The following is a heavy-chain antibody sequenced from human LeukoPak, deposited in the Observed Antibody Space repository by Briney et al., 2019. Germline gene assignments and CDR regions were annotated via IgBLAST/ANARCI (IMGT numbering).Heavy chain of an antibody. CDR3: ERRLRYFDPSNRGYYMDV. J-gene: IGHJ6*03. Sequence: SETLSLTCAVYGGSFSGYYWSWIRQPPGKGLEWIGEINHSGSTNYNPSLKSRVTISVDTSKNQFSLKLSSVTAADTAVYYCERRLRYFDPSNRGYYMDVWGKGTTVTSSS. CDR2: INHSGST. D-gene: IGHD3-9*01. CDR1: GGSFSGYY. V-gene: IGHV4-34*01.